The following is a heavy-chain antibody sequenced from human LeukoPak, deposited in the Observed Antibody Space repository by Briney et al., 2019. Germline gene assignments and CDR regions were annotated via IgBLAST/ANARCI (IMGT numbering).Heavy chain of an antibody. D-gene: IGHD3-10*01. V-gene: IGHV4-39*01. CDR2: IYYSGST. J-gene: IGHJ5*02. CDR3: ARHDGYYGSGSPFLGNWFDP. CDR1: GGSISSSSYY. Sequence: SETLSLTCTVSGGSISSSSYYWGWIRQPPGKGLEWIGSIYYSGSTYYNPSLKSRVTISVDTSKNQFSLNLSSVTAADTAVYYCARHDGYYGSGSPFLGNWFDPWGQGTLVTVSS.